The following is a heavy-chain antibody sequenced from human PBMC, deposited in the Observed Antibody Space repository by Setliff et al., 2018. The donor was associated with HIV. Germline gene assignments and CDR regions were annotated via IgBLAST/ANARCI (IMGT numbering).Heavy chain of an antibody. D-gene: IGHD4-17*01. J-gene: IGHJ4*02. V-gene: IGHV3-11*01. CDR3: ARRPVTTSASQFDD. CDR2: IGNSGSPI. CDR1: YY. Sequence: YYWGWIRQSPGKGLEWVSYIGNSGSPIYYADSVKGRFTIARDNSWNTLYLQINSLGAEDTAVYYCARRPVTTSASQFDDWGQGTLVTVSS.